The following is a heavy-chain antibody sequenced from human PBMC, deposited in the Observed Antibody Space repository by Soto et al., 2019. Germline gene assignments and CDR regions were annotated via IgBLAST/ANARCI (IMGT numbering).Heavy chain of an antibody. V-gene: IGHV3-15*01. CDR2: IRSKTDGETT. CDR1: GFTFSNAW. J-gene: IGHJ6*02. D-gene: IGHD3-10*01. CDR3: PTDQSGFLVRGVIAVDV. Sequence: EVQLVESGGGLVKPGGSLRLSCAASGFTFSNAWMSWVRQAPGKGLEWVGRIRSKTDGETTDYAAPVKGRFTISRDDSTKTLYLQMNSLKTEDTAVYYCPTDQSGFLVRGVIAVDVWGQGTKVTVSS.